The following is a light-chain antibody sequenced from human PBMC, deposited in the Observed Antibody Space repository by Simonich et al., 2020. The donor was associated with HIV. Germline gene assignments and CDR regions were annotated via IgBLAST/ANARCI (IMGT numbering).Light chain of an antibody. CDR2: GAS. CDR1: HSISSN. Sequence: EIVMTQSPATLSVSPGERATLACRASHSISSNLAWHQQKPGQAPRLLIYGASTRATGIPARFIGSGSGTEFTLTISSLQSEDFAVYYCQQYNTWVSITFGQGTRLEMK. V-gene: IGKV3-15*01. J-gene: IGKJ5*01. CDR3: QQYNTWVSIT.